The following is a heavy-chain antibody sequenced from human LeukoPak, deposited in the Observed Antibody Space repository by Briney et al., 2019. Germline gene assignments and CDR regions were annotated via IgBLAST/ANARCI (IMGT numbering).Heavy chain of an antibody. CDR1: GFTFSSHA. CDR2: ISYDGSNK. J-gene: IGHJ6*02. D-gene: IGHD6-13*01. Sequence: QLWGSLRLSCSASGFTFSSHAMHWVRQAPGKGLEWVAVISYDGSNKYYADSVKGRFTISRDNSKNTLYLQMNSLRAEDTAVYYCARPLGQQLSTYCYYGMDVWGQGTTVTVSS. V-gene: IGHV3-30-3*01. CDR3: ARPLGQQLSTYCYYGMDV.